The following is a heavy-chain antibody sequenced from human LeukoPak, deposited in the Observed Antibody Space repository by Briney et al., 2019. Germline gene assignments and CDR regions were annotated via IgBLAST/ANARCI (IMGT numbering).Heavy chain of an antibody. J-gene: IGHJ4*02. Sequence: GASVKVSCKASGYTFTGYYMHWVRQAPGQGLEWMGWINPNSGGTNYAQKFQGRVTMTRDTSISTAYMELSRLRSDDTAVYYCARDYHYSGSYYGSHLLDYWGQGTLVTVSS. D-gene: IGHD1-26*01. V-gene: IGHV1-2*02. CDR1: GYTFTGYY. CDR2: INPNSGGT. CDR3: ARDYHYSGSYYGSHLLDY.